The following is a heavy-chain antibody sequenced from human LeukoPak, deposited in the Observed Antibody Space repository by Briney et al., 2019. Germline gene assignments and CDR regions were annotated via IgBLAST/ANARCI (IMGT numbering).Heavy chain of an antibody. CDR3: ARKVYNGYAPFDY. V-gene: IGHV4-30-4*01. Sequence: SQTLSLTCTVSGGSISSGDYYWSWIRQPPGKGLELIGYIYYSGSTYYNPSLKSRVTISVDTSKNQFSLKLSSVTAADTAVYYCARKVYNGYAPFDYWGQGTLVTVSS. CDR1: GGSISSGDYY. D-gene: IGHD5-12*01. J-gene: IGHJ4*02. CDR2: IYYSGST.